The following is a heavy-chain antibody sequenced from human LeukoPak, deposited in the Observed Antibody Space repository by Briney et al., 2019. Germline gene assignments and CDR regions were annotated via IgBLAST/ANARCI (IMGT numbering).Heavy chain of an antibody. CDR2: IYYSGST. V-gene: IGHV4-39*01. D-gene: IGHD5-18*01. Sequence: PSETLSLTCTVSGGSISSSSYYWGWIRQPPGKGLEWIGSIYYSGSTYYNPSLKSRVTISVDTSKNQFSLKLSSVTAADTAVYYCARPLLRGYSYGYGSAGLDYWGQGTLVTVSS. J-gene: IGHJ4*02. CDR3: ARPLLRGYSYGYGSAGLDY. CDR1: GGSISSSSYY.